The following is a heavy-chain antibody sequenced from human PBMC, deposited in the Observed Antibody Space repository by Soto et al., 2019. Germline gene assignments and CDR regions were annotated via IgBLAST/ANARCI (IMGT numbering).Heavy chain of an antibody. J-gene: IGHJ5*02. D-gene: IGHD3-10*01. CDR3: ARHERRDFAMVRGNWFDP. V-gene: IGHV4-39*01. CDR2: IYYSGST. Sequence: SETLSLTCTVSGGSISSSSYYWGWIRQPPGKGLEWIGSIYYSGSTYYNPSLKSRVTISVDTSKNQFSLKLSSVTAADTAVYYCARHERRDFAMVRGNWFDPWGQGTLVTVSS. CDR1: GGSISSSSYY.